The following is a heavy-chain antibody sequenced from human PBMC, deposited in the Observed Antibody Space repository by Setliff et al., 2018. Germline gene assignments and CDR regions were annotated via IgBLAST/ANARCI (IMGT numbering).Heavy chain of an antibody. J-gene: IGHJ1*01. Sequence: ETLSLTCTVSGGSVSSASHYWGWIRQAPGKAMEWIGSVYYSGYTYYKPSLQSRVTMSVDTSKNQFSLKLTSVAAADTAVYYCARVDFTMIQGVIGHWGQGTLVTVSS. D-gene: IGHD3-10*01. CDR2: VYYSGYT. CDR1: GGSVSSASHY. CDR3: ARVDFTMIQGVIGH. V-gene: IGHV4-39*07.